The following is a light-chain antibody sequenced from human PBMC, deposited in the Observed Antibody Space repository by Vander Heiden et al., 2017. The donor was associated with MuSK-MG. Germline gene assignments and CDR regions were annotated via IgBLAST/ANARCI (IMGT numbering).Light chain of an antibody. CDR2: DAS. V-gene: IGKV1-5*01. Sequence: DIQMTQSPSTLSASVGDRVTITCRASQSISSWLAWYQQKPGKAPKLLIYDASSWESGVPSRLRGSGSGTEFTLTIISRQPDDFATYYCQHYNSSPYTFVKGPSWRSN. J-gene: IGKJ2*01. CDR3: QHYNSSPYT. CDR1: QSISSW.